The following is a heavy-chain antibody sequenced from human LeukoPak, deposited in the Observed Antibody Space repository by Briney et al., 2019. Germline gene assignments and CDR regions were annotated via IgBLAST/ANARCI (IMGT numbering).Heavy chain of an antibody. J-gene: IGHJ4*02. Sequence: SETLSLTCTVSGGSISSYYWSWIRQPPGKGLEWIGYIYYSGSTNYNPSLKSRVTISVDTSKNQFSLKLSSVTAADTAVYYCARGSGYINFDYWGQGTLVTVSS. CDR1: GGSISSYY. V-gene: IGHV4-59*08. D-gene: IGHD6-25*01. CDR2: IYYSGST. CDR3: ARGSGYINFDY.